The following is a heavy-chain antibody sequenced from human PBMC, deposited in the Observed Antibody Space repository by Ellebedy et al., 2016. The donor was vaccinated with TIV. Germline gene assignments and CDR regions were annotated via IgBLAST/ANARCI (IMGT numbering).Heavy chain of an antibody. CDR1: GFTFSNYG. V-gene: IGHV3-48*04. J-gene: IGHJ6*03. CDR2: LSSSSSSI. D-gene: IGHD6-13*01. CDR3: ARVDKYSSSWAYYMDV. Sequence: GESLKISCAASGFTFSNYGMNWVRQAPGKGLEWVSYLSSSSSSISYADSVKGRFSISRDNAKNLLYLQINSLRAEDTAVYYCARVDKYSSSWAYYMDVWGKGTTVTASS.